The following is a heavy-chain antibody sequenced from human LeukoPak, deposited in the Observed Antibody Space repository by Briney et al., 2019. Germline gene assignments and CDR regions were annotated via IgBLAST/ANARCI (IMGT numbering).Heavy chain of an antibody. V-gene: IGHV1-18*01. CDR2: ISAYNGNT. Sequence: GASVKVSCKASGYTFTSYGISWVRQAPGQGLEWMGWISAYNGNTNYAQKLQGRVTMTTDTSTSTAYMELRSLRSDDTAVYYCARGYCTNAVCSLGPTQAWGQGTLVTVSS. J-gene: IGHJ4*02. D-gene: IGHD2-8*01. CDR1: GYTFTSYG. CDR3: ARGYCTNAVCSLGPTQA.